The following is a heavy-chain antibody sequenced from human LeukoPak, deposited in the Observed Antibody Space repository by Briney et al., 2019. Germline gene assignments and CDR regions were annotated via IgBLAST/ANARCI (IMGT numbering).Heavy chain of an antibody. CDR1: GGSISSSSYY. CDR3: ARRAAESYDFWSGYQFNWFDP. Sequence: SETLSLTCTVSGGSISSSSYYWGWIRQPPGKGLEWIGSIYYSGSTYYNPSLKSRVTISVDTSKNQFSLKLSSVTAADTAVYYCARRAAESYDFWSGYQFNWFDPWGQGTLVTVSS. V-gene: IGHV4-39*01. D-gene: IGHD3-3*01. CDR2: IYYSGST. J-gene: IGHJ5*02.